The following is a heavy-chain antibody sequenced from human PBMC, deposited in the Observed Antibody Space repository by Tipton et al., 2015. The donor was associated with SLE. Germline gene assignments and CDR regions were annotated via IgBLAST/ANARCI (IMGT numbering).Heavy chain of an antibody. CDR2: TNHSGST. Sequence: TLSLTCTVSGGSISSYYWSWIRQPPGKGLEWIGETNHSGSTKYNPSLKSRVTISVDTSKNQFSLKLSFVTAADTAVYYCAVGYCSGGSCYSGGWFDPWGQGTLVTVSS. J-gene: IGHJ5*02. CDR3: AVGYCSGGSCYSGGWFDP. D-gene: IGHD2-15*01. V-gene: IGHV4-34*01. CDR1: GGSISSYY.